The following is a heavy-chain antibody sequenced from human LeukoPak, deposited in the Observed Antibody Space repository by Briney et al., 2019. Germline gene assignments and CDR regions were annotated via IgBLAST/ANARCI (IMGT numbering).Heavy chain of an antibody. V-gene: IGHV1-2*02. D-gene: IGHD3-22*01. CDR1: GYXFTGYY. Sequence: ASVKVSCKASGYXFTGYYIHWVRQAPGQGLEWMGWINPNSGGTNYAQKFQGRVTMTRDTSISTAYMELSRLRSDDTAVYYCAREDLYYYDSSGSECFQHWGQGTLVTVSS. CDR2: INPNSGGT. CDR3: AREDLYYYDSSGSECFQH. J-gene: IGHJ1*01.